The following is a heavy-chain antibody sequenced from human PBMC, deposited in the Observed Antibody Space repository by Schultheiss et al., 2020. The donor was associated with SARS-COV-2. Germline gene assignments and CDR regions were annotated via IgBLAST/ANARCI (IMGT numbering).Heavy chain of an antibody. D-gene: IGHD3-9*01. CDR1: GGSISSYY. CDR3: AREVTYYDILTGYQEYFDY. V-gene: IGHV4-59*12. Sequence: SETLSLTCTVSGGSISSYYWSWIRQPPGKGLEWIGYIYYSGSTNYNPSLKSRVTISVDTSKNQFSLKLNTVTAADTAVYYCAREVTYYDILTGYQEYFDYWGQGTLVTVSS. CDR2: IYYSGST. J-gene: IGHJ4*02.